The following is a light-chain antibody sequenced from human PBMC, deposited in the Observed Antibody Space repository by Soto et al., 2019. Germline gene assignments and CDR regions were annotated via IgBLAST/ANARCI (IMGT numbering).Light chain of an antibody. Sequence: DIQMTQSPSSLSASVGARAPITCRASQGITNNLAWYQRKPGKAPNILIYAASTLQSGVPSRFRGSGSGTDFTLTISSLQPEDVATYYCQNYNSAPLTFGGGTKVDIK. CDR2: AAS. J-gene: IGKJ4*01. V-gene: IGKV1-27*01. CDR3: QNYNSAPLT. CDR1: QGITNN.